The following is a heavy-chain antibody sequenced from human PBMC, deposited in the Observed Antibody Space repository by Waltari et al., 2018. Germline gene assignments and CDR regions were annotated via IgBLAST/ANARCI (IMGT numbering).Heavy chain of an antibody. J-gene: IGHJ4*02. CDR3: AREGYCSGGSCYSNFDY. V-gene: IGHV3-33*01. D-gene: IGHD2-15*01. Sequence: QVQRVESGGGVVTPGRSMRLHCAASGFTLRSYGMHWVGQAPSQGLEWVAVIWYDGSNKYYADSVKGRFTISRDNSKNTLYLQMNSLRAEDTAVYYCAREGYCSGGSCYSNFDYWGQGTLVTVSS. CDR2: IWYDGSNK. CDR1: GFTLRSYG.